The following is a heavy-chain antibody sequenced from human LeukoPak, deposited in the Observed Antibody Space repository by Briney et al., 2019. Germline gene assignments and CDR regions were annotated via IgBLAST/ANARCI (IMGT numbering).Heavy chain of an antibody. CDR1: GYTFSGSY. Sequence: AASVKVSCRASGYTFSGSYIHWVRQAPGQGLEWMGRINPNSGDTNYAQNFQGRVTMTRDTSITTAYMELSSLTSADTAVYFCARSAEHCNNGVCFTDYYMDVWGKGTTVTVSS. CDR2: INPNSGDT. CDR3: ARSAEHCNNGVCFTDYYMDV. J-gene: IGHJ6*03. V-gene: IGHV1-2*06. D-gene: IGHD2-8*01.